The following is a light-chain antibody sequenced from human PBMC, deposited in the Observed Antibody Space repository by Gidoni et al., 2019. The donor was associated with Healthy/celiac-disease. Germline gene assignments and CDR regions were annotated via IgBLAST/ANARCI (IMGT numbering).Light chain of an antibody. V-gene: IGKV1-39*01. Sequence: ETQMTHSPSSLSAYVGERVTITRRASQSITSELNWYQQKPGKDPKLLIYAASSLQSGVPSRFSGSGSGTDFTLTISSLQPEDFATYYCQQSYSTPRTFGQGTKVEIK. J-gene: IGKJ1*01. CDR1: QSITSE. CDR3: QQSYSTPRT. CDR2: AAS.